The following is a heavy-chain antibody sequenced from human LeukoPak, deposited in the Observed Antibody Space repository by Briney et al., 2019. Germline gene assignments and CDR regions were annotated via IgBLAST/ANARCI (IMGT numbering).Heavy chain of an antibody. CDR1: GFTFSIYE. J-gene: IGHJ4*02. CDR3: ARRRSKGWLRTGDSPFDY. D-gene: IGHD5-12*01. V-gene: IGHV3-48*03. CDR2: ISSSGRTI. Sequence: GGSLRLSCAASGFTFSIYEMNWVRQAPGKGLEWVSYISSSGRTIYYAHSVKGRFTISRDNAKNSLYLQMNSLRAEDTAVYYCARRRSKGWLRTGDSPFDYWGQGTLVTVSS.